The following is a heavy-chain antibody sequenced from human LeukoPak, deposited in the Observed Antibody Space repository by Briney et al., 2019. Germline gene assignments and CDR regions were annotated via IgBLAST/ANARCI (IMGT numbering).Heavy chain of an antibody. CDR2: ISSSGSTI. J-gene: IGHJ4*02. V-gene: IGHV3-48*03. CDR1: GFTFSSYE. CDR3: ASLSADTSCYSCVDY. Sequence: PGGSLRLSCAASGFTFSSYEMNWVRQAPGKGLEWVSYISSSGSTIYYADSVKGRFTISRDNAKNSLYLQMNRLRAEDTAVYYCASLSADTSCYSCVDYWGQGTLVTVSS. D-gene: IGHD2-2*01.